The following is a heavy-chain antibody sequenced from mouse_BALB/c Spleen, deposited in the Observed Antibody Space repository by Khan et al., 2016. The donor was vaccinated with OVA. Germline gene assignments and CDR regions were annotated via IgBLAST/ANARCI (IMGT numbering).Heavy chain of an antibody. Sequence: EVELVESGGGLVKPGGSLKLSCAASGFAFSSYDMSWVRQTPEKRLAWVAFISTGGGSTYYPDTVKGRFTISRDNAKKTLYLQLSSLKYEDTERYYGAITPYYGSNYYFDYCGQGTTLTVSS. V-gene: IGHV5-12-1*01. CDR3: AITPYYGSNYYFDY. J-gene: IGHJ2*01. CDR2: ISTGGGST. CDR1: GFAFSSYD. D-gene: IGHD1-1*01.